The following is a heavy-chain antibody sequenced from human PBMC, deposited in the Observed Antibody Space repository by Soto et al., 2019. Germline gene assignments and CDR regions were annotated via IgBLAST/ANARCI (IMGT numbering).Heavy chain of an antibody. CDR2: IIPIFGTA. CDR1: GGTFSSYA. V-gene: IGHV1-69*01. CDR3: AREGIAAAGTRHWFDP. J-gene: IGHJ5*02. D-gene: IGHD6-13*01. Sequence: QVQLVQSGAEVKKPGSSVKVSCKASGGTFSSYAISWVRQAPGQGLEWMGGIIPIFGTANYAQKFQGRVTITADEPTSTANMDLSSLRSEDTAVYYCAREGIAAAGTRHWFDPWGQGTLVTVSS.